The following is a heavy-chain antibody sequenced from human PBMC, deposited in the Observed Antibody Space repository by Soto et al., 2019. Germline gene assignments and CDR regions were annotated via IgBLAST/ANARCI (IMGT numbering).Heavy chain of an antibody. J-gene: IGHJ6*02. V-gene: IGHV1-69*12. Sequence: QVQLVQSGAEVKKPGSSVKVSCKASGGTFSSYAISWVRQAPGQGLEWMGGIIPIFGTANYAQKFQGRVTITADETTSRAYMELSSMRSEDTAVYYGARDWSGYYCGMDVWGQGTTVTVSS. D-gene: IGHD3-3*01. CDR1: GGTFSSYA. CDR2: IIPIFGTA. CDR3: ARDWSGYYCGMDV.